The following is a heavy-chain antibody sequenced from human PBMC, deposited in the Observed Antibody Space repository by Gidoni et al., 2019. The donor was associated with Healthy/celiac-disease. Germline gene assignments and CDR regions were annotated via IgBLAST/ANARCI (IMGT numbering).Heavy chain of an antibody. J-gene: IGHJ4*02. D-gene: IGHD5-12*01. CDR3: AKILESSGYDYYFDY. CDR2: ISYDGSNK. Sequence: QVQLVESGGGVVQPGRSLRLSCAASGFTFSSYGMHWVRQAPGKGLEWVAVISYDGSNKYYADSVKGRFTISRDNSKNTLYLQMNSLRAEDTAVYYCAKILESSGYDYYFDYWGQGTLVTVSS. CDR1: GFTFSSYG. V-gene: IGHV3-30*18.